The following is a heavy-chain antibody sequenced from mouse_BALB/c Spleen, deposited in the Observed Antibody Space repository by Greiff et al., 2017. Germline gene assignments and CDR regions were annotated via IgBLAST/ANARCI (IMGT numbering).Heavy chain of an antibody. CDR3: ARGDHYYPYYYAMDY. CDR1: GYTFTSYV. CDR2: INPYNDGT. D-gene: IGHD1-2*01. J-gene: IGHJ4*01. Sequence: EVQLQQSGPELVKPGASVKMSCKASGYTFTSYVMHWVKQKPGQGLEWIGYINPYNDGTKYNEKFKGKATLTSDKSSSTAYMELSSLTSEDSAVYYCARGDHYYPYYYAMDYWGQGTSVTVSS. V-gene: IGHV1-14*01.